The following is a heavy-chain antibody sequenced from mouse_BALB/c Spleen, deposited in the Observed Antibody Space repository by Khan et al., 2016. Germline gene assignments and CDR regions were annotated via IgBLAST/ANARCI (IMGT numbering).Heavy chain of an antibody. V-gene: IGHV1S81*02. CDR1: GYTFTSYW. J-gene: IGHJ2*01. Sequence: QVQLQQPVAELVKAGASVKMSCKASGYTFTSYWMHWVKQRLGQGLEWFAETNPTNGRTYYNEKFKSKATLTVDKSSSTAYMLLSGPTFEDSAVYYCARIKKIVATYFDYWGQGTTLTVPS. D-gene: IGHD1-1*01. CDR3: ARIKKIVATYFDY. CDR2: TNPTNGRT.